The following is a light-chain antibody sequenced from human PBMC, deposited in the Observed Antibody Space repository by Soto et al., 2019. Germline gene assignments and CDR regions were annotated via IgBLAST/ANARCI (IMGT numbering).Light chain of an antibody. CDR2: KVS. V-gene: IGKV2-30*02. CDR1: QSLVHSDGIAY. CDR3: MQGTHWPIT. Sequence: DVLMTQSPLSLPVSLAQPSSISCRSNQSLVHSDGIAYFSCFQQRPGRSPRRLIYKVSNRDSGVPARFSGSGSGTDFALKISRVEAEDVGVYYCMQGTHWPITFGQGTRLEIK. J-gene: IGKJ5*01.